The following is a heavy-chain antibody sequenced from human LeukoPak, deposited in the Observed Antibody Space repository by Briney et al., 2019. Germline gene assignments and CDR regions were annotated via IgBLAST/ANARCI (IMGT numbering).Heavy chain of an antibody. CDR2: NSGSGGST. CDR3: AKAAGYSYGNYFAY. CDR1: GFTFSSYA. V-gene: IGHV3-23*01. J-gene: IGHJ4*02. D-gene: IGHD5-18*01. Sequence: GGSLRLSCAASGFTFSSYAMSWVRQAPGKGVEWVSANSGSGGSTYYADSVKGRFTISRDNSKNTLYLQMNSLRAEDTAVYYCAKAAGYSYGNYFAYWGQGTLVTVSS.